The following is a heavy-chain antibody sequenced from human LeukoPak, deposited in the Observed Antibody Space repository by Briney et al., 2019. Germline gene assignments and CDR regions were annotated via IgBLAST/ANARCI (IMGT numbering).Heavy chain of an antibody. Sequence: TGGSLRLSCAASGFTVSSNYMSWVRQAPGKGLEWVSAISGSGGSTYYADSVKGRFTISRDNSKNTLYLQMNSLRAEDTAVYYCAKGGTTVVTPIDYWAREPWSPSPQ. CDR2: ISGSGGST. V-gene: IGHV3-23*01. CDR1: GFTVSSNY. CDR3: AKGGTTVVTPIDY. D-gene: IGHD4-23*01. J-gene: IGHJ4*02.